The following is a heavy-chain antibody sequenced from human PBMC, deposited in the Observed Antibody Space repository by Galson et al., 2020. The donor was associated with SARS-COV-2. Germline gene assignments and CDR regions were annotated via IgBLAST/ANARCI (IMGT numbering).Heavy chain of an antibody. Sequence: ASVKVSCKASGYTFPDYYIHWVRQPPGQGLEWMGWNNPKSGGTNYAQKFEGRVTMTRDTSITTAYMELSRLTADDTAVYYCARLRYYDVLTGYIVDVWGQGTMVTVSS. V-gene: IGHV1-2*02. CDR3: ARLRYYDVLTGYIVDV. CDR1: GYTFPDYY. CDR2: NNPKSGGT. D-gene: IGHD3-9*01. J-gene: IGHJ6*02.